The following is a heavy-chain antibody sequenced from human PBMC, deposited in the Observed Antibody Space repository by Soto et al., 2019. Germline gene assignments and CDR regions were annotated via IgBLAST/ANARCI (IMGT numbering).Heavy chain of an antibody. D-gene: IGHD3-22*01. CDR2: IIPIFGTA. J-gene: IGHJ6*02. CDR3: ARAGYYYDSKPPNYYGMDV. V-gene: IGHV1-69*13. Sequence: SVKVSWKASGGTFSSYAISWVRQAPGQGLEWMGGIIPIFGTANYAQKFQGRVTITADESTSTAYMELSSLRSEDTAVYYCARAGYYYDSKPPNYYGMDVWGQGTTVTVSS. CDR1: GGTFSSYA.